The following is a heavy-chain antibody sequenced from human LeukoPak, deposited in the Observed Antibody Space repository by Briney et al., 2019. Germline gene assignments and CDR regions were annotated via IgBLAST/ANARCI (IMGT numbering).Heavy chain of an antibody. CDR1: GGSISSSSYY. D-gene: IGHD1-26*01. CDR3: ARGRPVDY. CDR2: IYYSGNT. V-gene: IGHV4-61*05. Sequence: ASETLSLTCTVPGGSISSSSYYWGWIRQPPGKGLEWIGYIYYSGNTNYNPSLKNRVTISGDTSKNQFSLKLSSVTAADTAVYYCARGRPVDYWGQGTLVTVSS. J-gene: IGHJ4*02.